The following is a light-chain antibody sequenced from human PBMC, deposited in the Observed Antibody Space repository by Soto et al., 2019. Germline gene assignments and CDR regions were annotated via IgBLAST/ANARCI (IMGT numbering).Light chain of an antibody. CDR3: QQGYSTPPYT. CDR2: AAS. Sequence: DIQMTQSPSSLSASVGDRVTITCRTSQNIRSYLNWYQQKPGKAPKLLISAASSLQSGVPSRFRGSRTGTDFTLTITSLQPEDFATYYCQQGYSTPPYTFGQGTKLEIK. J-gene: IGKJ2*01. V-gene: IGKV1-39*01. CDR1: QNIRSY.